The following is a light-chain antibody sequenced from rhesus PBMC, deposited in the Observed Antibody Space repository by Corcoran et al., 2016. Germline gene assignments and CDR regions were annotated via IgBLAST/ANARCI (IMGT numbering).Light chain of an antibody. CDR3: QQYNNWNN. V-gene: IGKV3-42*02. CDR1: QSVGSN. CDR2: DAL. Sequence: ETVVTQSPATLSLSPGERATLSCRASQSVGSNLAWYQQKPVQAPKLLIYDALSRATGLPDRFSGSGSGTEFTLTISSLEPEDVEVYYCQQYNNWNNFGQGTKVGIK. J-gene: IGKJ2*01.